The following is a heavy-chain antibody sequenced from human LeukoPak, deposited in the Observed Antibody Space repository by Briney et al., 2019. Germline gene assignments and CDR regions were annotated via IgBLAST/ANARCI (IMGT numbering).Heavy chain of an antibody. V-gene: IGHV1-24*01. D-gene: IGHD5-18*01. CDR3: ATARPDTAMVYYYYGMDV. CDR1: GYTLTELS. CDR2: FDPEDGET. Sequence: ASVKVSCKVSGYTLTELSMHWVRQAPGKGLEWMGGFDPEDGETIYAQKFQGRVTMTEDTSTDTAYMELSSLRSEDTAVYYCATARPDTAMVYYYYGMDVWGQGTTVTVSS. J-gene: IGHJ6*02.